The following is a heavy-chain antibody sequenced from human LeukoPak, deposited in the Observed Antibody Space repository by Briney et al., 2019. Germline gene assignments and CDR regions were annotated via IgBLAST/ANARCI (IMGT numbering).Heavy chain of an antibody. J-gene: IGHJ6*02. D-gene: IGHD4-23*01. Sequence: PSETLSLTCAVYGGSFSGYYWSWIRQPPGKGLEWIGEINHSGSTNYNPSLKSRVTISVDASKNQFSPKLSSVTAADTAVYYCARGYGGHSYYYYGMDVWGQGTTVTVSS. CDR3: ARGYGGHSYYYYGMDV. CDR1: GGSFSGYY. CDR2: INHSGST. V-gene: IGHV4-34*01.